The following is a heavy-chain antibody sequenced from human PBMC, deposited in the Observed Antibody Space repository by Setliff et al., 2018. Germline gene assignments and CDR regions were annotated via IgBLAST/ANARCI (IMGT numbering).Heavy chain of an antibody. J-gene: IGHJ4*02. CDR1: GYSFSDFY. Sequence: ASVKVSCKASGYSFSDFYMHWVRQAPGQGLEWMGWVSAYNDYTEFAQQFQGRVTMTTDTSTTTAYMELRSLRSDDTAVYYCATQTAAYYFDYWGQGALVTVSS. D-gene: IGHD6-13*01. CDR2: VSAYNDYT. CDR3: ATQTAAYYFDY. V-gene: IGHV1-18*04.